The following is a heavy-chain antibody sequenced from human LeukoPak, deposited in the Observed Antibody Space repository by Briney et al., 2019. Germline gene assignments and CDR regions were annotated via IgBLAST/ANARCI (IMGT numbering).Heavy chain of an antibody. J-gene: IGHJ4*02. D-gene: IGHD3-3*01. Sequence: SETLSLTCTVSGGSISSYYWSWIRQPPGKGLEWIGSIYYSGSTYYNPSLKSRVTISVDTSKNQFSLKLSSVTAADTAVYYCARIVTTRRGYYFDYWGQGTLVTVSS. CDR1: GGSISSYY. CDR3: ARIVTTRRGYYFDY. V-gene: IGHV4-59*12. CDR2: IYYSGST.